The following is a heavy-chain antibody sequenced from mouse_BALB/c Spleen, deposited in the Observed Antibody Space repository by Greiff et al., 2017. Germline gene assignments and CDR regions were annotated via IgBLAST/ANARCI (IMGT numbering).Heavy chain of an antibody. J-gene: IGHJ3*01. CDR3: ARASYDYDWFAY. CDR2: IRNKANGYTT. V-gene: IGHV7-3*02. D-gene: IGHD2-4*01. CDR1: GFTFTDYY. Sequence: DVMLVESGGGLVQPGGSLRLSCATSGFTFTDYYMSWVRQPPGKALEWLGFIRNKANGYTTEYSASVKGRFTISRDNSQSILYLQMNTLRAEDSATYYCARASYDYDWFAYWGQGTLVTVSA.